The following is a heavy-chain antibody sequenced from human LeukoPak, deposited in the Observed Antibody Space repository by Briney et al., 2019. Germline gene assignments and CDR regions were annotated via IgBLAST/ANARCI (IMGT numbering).Heavy chain of an antibody. CDR2: IYHSGST. V-gene: IGHV4-34*01. J-gene: IGHJ4*02. CDR1: GGSFSGYY. CDR3: ARGPLFDY. Sequence: SETLSLTCAVYGGSFSGYYWSWIRQPPGKGLEWIGYIYHSGSTYYNPSLKSRVTISVDRSKNQFSLKLSSVTAADTAVYYCARGPLFDYWGQGTLVTVSS.